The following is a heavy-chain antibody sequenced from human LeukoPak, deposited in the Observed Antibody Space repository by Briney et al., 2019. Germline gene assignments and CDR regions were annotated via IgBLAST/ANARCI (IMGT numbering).Heavy chain of an antibody. D-gene: IGHD3-10*01. CDR2: IRSNDYGGTT. CDR3: PFARGPDLDY. Sequence: PLRSLRLSCAASGFTFCDYAMSWGRQAPGKGLEGGGVIRSNDYGGTTEYAASVKGRFTISIDASKSHAYLKMNSLTTEDTAVYYCPFARGPDLDYWGQGTLVTVSS. J-gene: IGHJ4*02. V-gene: IGHV3-49*04. CDR1: GFTFCDYA.